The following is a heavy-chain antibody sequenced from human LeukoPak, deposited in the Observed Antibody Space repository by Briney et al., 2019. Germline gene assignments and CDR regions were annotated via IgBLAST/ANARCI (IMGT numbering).Heavy chain of an antibody. V-gene: IGHV4-61*08. CDR3: ARLNDGIAVAGRGWFDP. D-gene: IGHD6-19*01. CDR1: GGSISSGGYY. J-gene: IGHJ5*02. Sequence: PSQTLSLTCTVSGGSISSGGYYWSWIRQPPGKGLEWIGYIYYSGSTNYNPSLKSRVTISVDTSKNQFSLKLSSVTAADTAVYYCARLNDGIAVAGRGWFDPWGQGTLVTVSS. CDR2: IYYSGST.